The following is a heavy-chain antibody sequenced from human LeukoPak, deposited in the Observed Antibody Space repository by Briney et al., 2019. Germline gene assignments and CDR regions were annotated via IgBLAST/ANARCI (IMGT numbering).Heavy chain of an antibody. CDR3: ARVDYDSRTLDY. CDR2: IIPIFGTA. J-gene: IGHJ4*02. CDR1: GGTFSSYA. D-gene: IGHD3-22*01. Sequence: ASVKVSCKASGGTFSSYAISWVRQAPGQGLEWMGGIIPIFGTANYAQKFQGRVTITADESTSTAYMGLSSLRSEDTAVYYCARVDYDSRTLDYWGQGTLVTVSS. V-gene: IGHV1-69*13.